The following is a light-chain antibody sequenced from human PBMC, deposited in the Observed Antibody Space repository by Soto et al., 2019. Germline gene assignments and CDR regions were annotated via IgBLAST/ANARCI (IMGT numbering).Light chain of an antibody. CDR1: QSISSY. Sequence: DIQMTQSPSSLSASVGDRVTITCRASQSISSYLNWYQQKPGKAPKLLIYAASSLQSGVPSRFSGSGSGTDFTLTISSLQPEDSATYYCQQSYSTPWTLGQGTKVEIK. V-gene: IGKV1-39*01. J-gene: IGKJ1*01. CDR2: AAS. CDR3: QQSYSTPWT.